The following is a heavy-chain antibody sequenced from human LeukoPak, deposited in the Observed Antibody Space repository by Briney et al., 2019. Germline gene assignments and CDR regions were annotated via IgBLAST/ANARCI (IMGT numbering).Heavy chain of an antibody. J-gene: IGHJ4*02. Sequence: GGSLRLSCGASRFTLSSYWMTWVRQAPGKGLEWVANIKEDGSKKYYVESVRGRFTISRDNAENSLYLQMNSLRAEDTAVYYCATDIAAAGTDPFDYWGQGTLVTVSS. V-gene: IGHV3-7*01. CDR3: ATDIAAAGTDPFDY. CDR1: RFTLSSYW. D-gene: IGHD6-13*01. CDR2: IKEDGSKK.